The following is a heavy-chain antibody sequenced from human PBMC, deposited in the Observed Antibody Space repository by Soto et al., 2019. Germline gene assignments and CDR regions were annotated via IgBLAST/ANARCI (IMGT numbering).Heavy chain of an antibody. J-gene: IGHJ6*02. Sequence: GESLKISCKGSGYSFTSYWIGWVRQMPGKGLELMGIIYPGDSDTRYSPSFQGQVTISADKSISTAYLQWSSLKASDTAMYYCARPREAGKYYYGVDVWGQGTTVTVSS. V-gene: IGHV5-51*01. CDR2: IYPGDSDT. D-gene: IGHD6-19*01. CDR3: ARPREAGKYYYGVDV. CDR1: GYSFTSYW.